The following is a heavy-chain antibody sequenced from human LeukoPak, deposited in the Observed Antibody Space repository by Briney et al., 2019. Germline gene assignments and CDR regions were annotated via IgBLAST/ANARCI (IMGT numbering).Heavy chain of an antibody. CDR2: IYYSGST. D-gene: IGHD6-19*01. J-gene: IGHJ5*02. Sequence: PSETLSLTCAVSGGSISSGGYSWSWIRQPPGKGLEWIGYIYYSGSTYYNPSLKSRVTISVDTSKNQFSLKLSSVTAADTAVYYCARRVSWLVPVPASWFDPWGQGTLVTVSS. CDR3: ARRVSWLVPVPASWFDP. CDR1: GGSISSGGYS. V-gene: IGHV4-30-4*07.